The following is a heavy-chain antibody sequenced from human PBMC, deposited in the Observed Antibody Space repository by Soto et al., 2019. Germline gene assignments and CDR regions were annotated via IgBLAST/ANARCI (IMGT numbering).Heavy chain of an antibody. CDR1: GFTFSSYG. V-gene: IGHV3-30*18. CDR2: ISYDGSNK. Sequence: GGSLRLSCAASGFTFSSYGMHWVRQAPGKGLEWVAVISYDGSNKYYADSVKGRFTISRDNSKNTLYLQMNSLRAEDTAVYYCAKDPMDVWGQGTTVTVSS. J-gene: IGHJ6*02. CDR3: AKDPMDV.